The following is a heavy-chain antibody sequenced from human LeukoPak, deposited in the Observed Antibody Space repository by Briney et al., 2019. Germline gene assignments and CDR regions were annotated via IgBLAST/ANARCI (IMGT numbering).Heavy chain of an antibody. CDR1: GGSISQYY. V-gene: IGHV4-59*01. Sequence: SETLSLTCTVSGGSISQYYWNWIRQSPGKGLEWIGNIHYSGNTNYNPSLKSRVTISVETSKNQFSLKMSSVTAADTAVYYCAGDTYGLDYWGQGTLVTVSS. J-gene: IGHJ4*02. CDR2: IHYSGNT. D-gene: IGHD3-10*01. CDR3: AGDTYGLDY.